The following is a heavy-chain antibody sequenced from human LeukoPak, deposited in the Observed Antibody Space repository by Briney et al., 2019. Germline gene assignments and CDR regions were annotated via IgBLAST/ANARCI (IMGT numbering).Heavy chain of an antibody. CDR3: ARVGITMVRGVIIIDWFDP. CDR2: IYYSGST. CDR1: GGSISSYY. V-gene: IGHV4-59*01. Sequence: SETLSLTCTVSGGSISSYYWSWIRQPAGKGLEWIGYIYYSGSTNYNPSLKSRVTISVDTSKNQFSLKLSSVTAADTAVYYCARVGITMVRGVIIIDWFDPWGQGTLVTVSS. J-gene: IGHJ5*02. D-gene: IGHD3-10*01.